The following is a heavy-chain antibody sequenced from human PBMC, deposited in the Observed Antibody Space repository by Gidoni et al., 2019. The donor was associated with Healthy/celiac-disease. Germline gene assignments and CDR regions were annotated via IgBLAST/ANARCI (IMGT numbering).Heavy chain of an antibody. D-gene: IGHD6-25*01. J-gene: IGHJ4*02. CDR2: ISWDGGST. CDR1: GFTFDDST. V-gene: IGHV3-43*01. CDR3: AKDMSIEQPLSVILDY. Sequence: EVQLVESGGVVVQPGGSLRLSCAASGFTFDDSTMHWVRQAPGKGLEWVSLISWDGGSTYYADSVKGRFTISRDNSKNALYLQMNSLRTEDTALYYCAKDMSIEQPLSVILDYWGQGTLVTVSS.